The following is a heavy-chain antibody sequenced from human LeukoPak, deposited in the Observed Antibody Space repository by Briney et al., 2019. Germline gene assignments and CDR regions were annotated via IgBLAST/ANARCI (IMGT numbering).Heavy chain of an antibody. D-gene: IGHD3-10*01. V-gene: IGHV3-7*01. CDR3: ANENYYGSGSYADH. CDR1: GFTLRNYW. J-gene: IGHJ4*02. Sequence: PGGSLRLSCAASGFTLRNYWMSWVRQAPGKGPEWVANMNEDGTDKNYVDSVKGRFTISRDNSKNTLYLQMNSLRPEDTAVYYCANENYYGSGSYADHWGQGTLVTVSS. CDR2: MNEDGTDK.